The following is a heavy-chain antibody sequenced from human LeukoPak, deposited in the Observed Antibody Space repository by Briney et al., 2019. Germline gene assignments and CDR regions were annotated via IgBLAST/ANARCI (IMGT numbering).Heavy chain of an antibody. D-gene: IGHD3-3*01. CDR3: ARVFPVLRFLEWLPADV. CDR1: GGSFSGYY. CDR2: INHSGST. J-gene: IGHJ6*04. V-gene: IGHV4-34*01. Sequence: SETLSLTCAVYGGSFSGYYRSWIRQPPGKGLEWIGEINHSGSTNYNPSLKSRVTISVDTSKNQFSLKLSSVTAADTAVYYCARVFPVLRFLEWLPADVWGKGTTVTVPS.